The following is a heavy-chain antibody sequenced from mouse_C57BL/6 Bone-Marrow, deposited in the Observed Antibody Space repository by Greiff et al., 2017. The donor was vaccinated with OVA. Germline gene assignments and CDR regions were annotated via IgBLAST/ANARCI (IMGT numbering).Heavy chain of an antibody. J-gene: IGHJ4*01. CDR3: KRKEDQWNYAMDY. V-gene: IGHV5-9-1*02. Sequence: EVKLQESGEGLVKPGGSLKLSCAASGFTFSSYAMSWVRQTPEKRLEWVAYISSGGDYIYYADTVKGRFTISRDNARNTLYLQMSSLKSEDTAMYYCKRKEDQWNYAMDYWGQGTSVTVSS. D-gene: IGHD1-3*01. CDR2: ISSGGDYI. CDR1: GFTFSSYA.